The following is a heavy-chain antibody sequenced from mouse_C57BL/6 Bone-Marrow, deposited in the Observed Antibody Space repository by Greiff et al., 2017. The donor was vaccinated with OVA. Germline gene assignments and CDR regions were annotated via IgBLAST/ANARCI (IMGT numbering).Heavy chain of an antibody. CDR3: AISGGGDYNAMDY. V-gene: IGHV5-17*01. D-gene: IGHD1-3*01. J-gene: IGHJ4*01. CDR2: ISSGSSTI. CDR1: GFTFSDYG. Sequence: EVKLMESGGGLVKPGGSLKLSCAASGFTFSDYGMHWVRQAPEKGLEWVAYISSGSSTIYYADTVKGRFTISRDNTKNTLFLQMTSMRSEDTAMYYCAISGGGDYNAMDYWGQGTSVTVSS.